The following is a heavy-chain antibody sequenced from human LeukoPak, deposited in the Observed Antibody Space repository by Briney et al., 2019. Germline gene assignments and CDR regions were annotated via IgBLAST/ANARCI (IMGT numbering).Heavy chain of an antibody. CDR1: GFTFSSYA. CDR3: AMTYYDFWSGYSYYFDY. CDR2: ISGSGGST. D-gene: IGHD3-3*01. J-gene: IGHJ4*02. Sequence: TGGSLRLSCAASGFTFSSYAMSWVRQAPGKGLEWVSAISGSGGSTYYADSVKGRFAISRDNSKNTLYLQMNSLRAEDTAVYYCAMTYYDFWSGYSYYFDYWGQGTLVTVSS. V-gene: IGHV3-23*01.